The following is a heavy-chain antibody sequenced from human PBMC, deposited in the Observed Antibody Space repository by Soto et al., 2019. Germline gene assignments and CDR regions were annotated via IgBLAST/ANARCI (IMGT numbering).Heavy chain of an antibody. D-gene: IGHD6-6*01. V-gene: IGHV1-69*01. CDR2: IIPIFGTA. CDR1: GGTFSSYA. CDR3: ARGESIAARPAPYYYYCMDV. Sequence: VQLVQSGAEVKKPGSSVKVSCKASGGTFSSYAISWVRQAPGQGLEWMGGIIPIFGTANYAQKFQGRVTITADESTSTAYMELSSLRSEDTAVYYCARGESIAARPAPYYYYCMDVWGQGTTVTVSS. J-gene: IGHJ6*02.